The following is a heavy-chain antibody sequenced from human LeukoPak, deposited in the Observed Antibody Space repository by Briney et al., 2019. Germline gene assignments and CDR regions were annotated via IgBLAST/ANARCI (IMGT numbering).Heavy chain of an antibody. CDR3: ARLVYARGWFDP. J-gene: IGHJ5*02. CDR2: ISSNGGST. D-gene: IGHD2-8*01. Sequence: GGSLRLSCAASGFTFSSYAMHWVRQAPGKGLEYVSAISSNGGSTYYANSVKGRFTISRDNSKNTLYLQMGSLRAEDMAVYYCARLVYARGWFDPWGQGTLVTVSS. CDR1: GFTFSSYA. V-gene: IGHV3-64*01.